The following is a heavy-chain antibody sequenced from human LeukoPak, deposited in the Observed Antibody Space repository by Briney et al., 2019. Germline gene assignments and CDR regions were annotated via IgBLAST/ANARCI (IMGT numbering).Heavy chain of an antibody. D-gene: IGHD3-10*01. CDR1: GFTFSTYT. J-gene: IGHJ1*01. V-gene: IGHV3-21*01. CDR2: IISSGDM. Sequence: PGGSLRLSCAASGFTFSTYTMDWVRQAPGKGLEWVASIISSGDMYYADSVRGRFTLSRDNAKNSLYLQMNSLRGEDTAVYYCATLEGSGSYNPENFQYWGQGTLVIVSS. CDR3: ATLEGSGSYNPENFQY.